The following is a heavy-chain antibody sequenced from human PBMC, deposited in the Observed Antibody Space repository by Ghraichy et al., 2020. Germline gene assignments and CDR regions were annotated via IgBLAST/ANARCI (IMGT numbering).Heavy chain of an antibody. CDR1: GGSFSGYY. V-gene: IGHV4-34*01. Sequence: SETLSLTCAVYGGSFSGYYWSWIRQPPGKGLEWIGEINHSGSTNYNPSLKSRVTISVDTSKNQFSLKLSSVTAADTAVYYCARPRIRISSGWSRDNWFDPWGQGTLVTVSS. CDR3: ARPRIRISSGWSRDNWFDP. D-gene: IGHD6-19*01. J-gene: IGHJ5*02. CDR2: INHSGST.